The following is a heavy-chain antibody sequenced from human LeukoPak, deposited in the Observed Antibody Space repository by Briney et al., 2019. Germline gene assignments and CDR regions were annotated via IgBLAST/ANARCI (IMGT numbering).Heavy chain of an antibody. J-gene: IGHJ3*02. CDR1: GGSISSYY. V-gene: IGHV4-59*01. CDR3: ARNDASGSYYNVAFDI. CDR2: IYYSGST. Sequence: SETLSLTCTVSGGSISSYYWSWIRQPPGKGLEWIGYIYYSGSTNYNPSLKSRVTISVDTSKNQFSLKLSSVTAADTAVYYCARNDASGSYYNVAFDIWGQGTMVTVSS. D-gene: IGHD3-10*01.